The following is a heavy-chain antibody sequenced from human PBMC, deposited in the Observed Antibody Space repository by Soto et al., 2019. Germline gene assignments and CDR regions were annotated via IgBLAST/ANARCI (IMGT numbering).Heavy chain of an antibody. CDR1: GYNIISYW. J-gene: IGHJ4*02. V-gene: IGHV5-51*01. CDR3: ARRALGYCSGGSCYSLYDYFDY. CDR2: IYPGDSDT. D-gene: IGHD2-15*01. Sequence: SNRGFGYNIISYWIGWMRKKHGKGLEWMGIIYPGDSDTRYSPSFQGQVTISADKSISTAYLQWSSLKASDTAMYYCARRALGYCSGGSCYSLYDYFDYWGQGTLVTVSS.